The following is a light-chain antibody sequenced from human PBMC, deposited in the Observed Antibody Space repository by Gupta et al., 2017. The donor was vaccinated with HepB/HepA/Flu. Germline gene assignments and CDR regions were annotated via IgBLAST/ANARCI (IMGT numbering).Light chain of an antibody. J-gene: IGKJ1*01. Sequence: DIQMTQSPSSLSAFLGDRVTITCRPSQTIRTYLNWYQQKPGKAPQFLISAASRLQGGVPSRFSGSGFDTEFTLTINGLQPEDLGTYYCQQTYRSPLTFGQGTKV. CDR1: QTIRTY. CDR2: AAS. CDR3: QQTYRSPLT. V-gene: IGKV1-39*01.